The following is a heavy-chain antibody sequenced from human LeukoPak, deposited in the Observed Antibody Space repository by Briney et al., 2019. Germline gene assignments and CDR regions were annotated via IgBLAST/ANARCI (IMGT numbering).Heavy chain of an antibody. D-gene: IGHD2-15*01. Sequence: SETLPLTCTVSGGSIISYFWAWIRQPAGEGLEWIGRIYTSGSTDYNPSLKSRVTMSVDTSKNQFSLKLPSVTGADTAVYYCAREGGGQGHGWHYDLWGRGTLVTVSS. CDR2: IYTSGST. V-gene: IGHV4-4*07. CDR1: GGSIISYF. J-gene: IGHJ2*01. CDR3: AREGGGQGHGWHYDL.